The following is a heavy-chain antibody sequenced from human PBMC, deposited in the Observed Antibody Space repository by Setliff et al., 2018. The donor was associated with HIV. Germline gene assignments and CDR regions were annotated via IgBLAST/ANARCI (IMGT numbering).Heavy chain of an antibody. CDR3: AKKTAAYTSGSWLHY. CDR1: GFTFRNYY. CDR2: VTGDGRTK. V-gene: IGHV3-11*01. D-gene: IGHD3-10*01. Sequence: GGSLRLSCAASGFTFRNYYMSWIRQTPGKGLEWVSFVTGDGRTKKDADSVKGRFVISREKSKSTLYLQMNSLRAEDTAVYYCAKKTAAYTSGSWLHYWGQGTLVTVSS. J-gene: IGHJ4*02.